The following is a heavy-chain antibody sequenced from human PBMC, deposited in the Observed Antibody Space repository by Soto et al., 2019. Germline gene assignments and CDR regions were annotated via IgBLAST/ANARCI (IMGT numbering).Heavy chain of an antibody. V-gene: IGHV1-24*01. CDR3: ATGTQLLWFGESKYSYYGMDV. Sequence: GASVKVSCKVSGYTLTELSMHWVRQAPGKGLEWMGGFDLEDGETIYAQKFQGRVTMTEDTSTDTAYMELSSLRSEDTAVYYCATGTQLLWFGESKYSYYGMDVWGQGTTVTVSS. CDR1: GYTLTELS. D-gene: IGHD3-10*01. CDR2: FDLEDGET. J-gene: IGHJ6*02.